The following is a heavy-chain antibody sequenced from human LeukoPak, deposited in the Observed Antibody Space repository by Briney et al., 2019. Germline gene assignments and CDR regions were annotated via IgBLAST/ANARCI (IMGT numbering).Heavy chain of an antibody. J-gene: IGHJ6*02. V-gene: IGHV3-7*01. CDR3: ARGHYGMDV. CDR1: GFTFSNYW. Sequence: GGSLRLSCAASGFTFSNYWMTWVRQAPGEGLEWVANIKEDGSEKYYADSVEGRFTVSRDYSKNSLSLQMYSLRAEDTAVHYCARGHYGMDVWGQGTTVIVSS. CDR2: IKEDGSEK.